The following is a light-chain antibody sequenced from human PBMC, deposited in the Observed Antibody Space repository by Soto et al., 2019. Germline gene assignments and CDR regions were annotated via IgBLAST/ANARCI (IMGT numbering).Light chain of an antibody. CDR3: QHYNNGPR. J-gene: IGKJ1*01. V-gene: IGKV3-15*01. Sequence: ETVMTQSPATLSVSPGEGATLSCRASQTINNNLAWYQQKPGQAPRLLIYGASRRATGVPARFSGSGSGTEFTLTISSLQSEDFAVYYCQHYNNGPRFGQGTKADIK. CDR1: QTINNN. CDR2: GAS.